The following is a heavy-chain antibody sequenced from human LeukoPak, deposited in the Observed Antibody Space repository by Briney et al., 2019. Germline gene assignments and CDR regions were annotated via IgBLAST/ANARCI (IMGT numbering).Heavy chain of an antibody. Sequence: GGSLRLSCAASGFTFSSYWMSWVRQAPGEGLEWVANMKQDGSEEYYVDSVKGRFTISRDNAKNSLYLQMNSLRAEDTAVYYCARDLRITMVRGVNEDYWGQGTLVTVSS. V-gene: IGHV3-7*01. J-gene: IGHJ4*02. CDR2: MKQDGSEE. CDR3: ARDLRITMVRGVNEDY. D-gene: IGHD3-10*01. CDR1: GFTFSSYW.